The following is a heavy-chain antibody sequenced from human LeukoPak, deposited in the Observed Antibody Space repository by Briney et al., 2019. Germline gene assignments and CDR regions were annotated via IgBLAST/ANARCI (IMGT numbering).Heavy chain of an antibody. V-gene: IGHV4-59*01. Sequence: SETLSLTCTVSGGSISSYYWSWIRQPPGKGLEWIGYIYYSGSTNYNPSLKSRVTISVDTSKNQFSLKLSSVTAADTAVYYCARQHYDILTGSDAFDIWGQGTMVTVSS. J-gene: IGHJ3*02. CDR3: ARQHYDILTGSDAFDI. CDR2: IYYSGST. CDR1: GGSISSYY. D-gene: IGHD3-9*01.